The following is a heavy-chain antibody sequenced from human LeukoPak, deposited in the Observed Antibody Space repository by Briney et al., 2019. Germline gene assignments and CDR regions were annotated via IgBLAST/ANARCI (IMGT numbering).Heavy chain of an antibody. CDR2: IYTSGST. CDR3: ARGGPFSSGNLNWFDP. CDR1: GGSFSGYY. D-gene: IGHD6-19*01. J-gene: IGHJ5*02. Sequence: SETLSLTCAVYGGSFSGYYWSWIRQPAGKGLEWIGRIYTSGSTNYNPSLKSRVTMSVDTSKNQFSLKLSSVTAADTAVYYCARGGPFSSGNLNWFDPWGQGTLVTVSS. V-gene: IGHV4-59*10.